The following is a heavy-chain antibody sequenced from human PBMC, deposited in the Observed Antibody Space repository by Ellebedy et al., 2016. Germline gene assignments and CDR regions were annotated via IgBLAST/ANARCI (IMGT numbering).Heavy chain of an antibody. CDR3: ASRPNWYLDL. CDR2: MYYRGST. CDR1: GGSVRSSSYY. Sequence: SETLSLXCTVSGGSVRSSSYYWDWVRQPPGKGLEWIGSMYYRGSTNYNPSLKSRVTISVDTSKNQFSLKLTSVTAADTAVYYCASRPNWYLDLWGRGILVTVSS. V-gene: IGHV4-39*01. J-gene: IGHJ2*01.